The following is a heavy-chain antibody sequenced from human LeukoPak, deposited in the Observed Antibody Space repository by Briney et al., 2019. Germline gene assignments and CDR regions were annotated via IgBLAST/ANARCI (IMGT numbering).Heavy chain of an antibody. V-gene: IGHV3-23*01. D-gene: IGHD3-16*01. Sequence: GGSLRLSCAAYGFPFSGYAMNWVRQPPGKGLEWVSGISPSGGITYYTDSVKGRLTISRDNSKNTQSLQMNSLRAEDTAVYYCAKDDDWGRYKHWGQGTLVTVSS. CDR1: GFPFSGYA. CDR2: ISPSGGIT. J-gene: IGHJ1*01. CDR3: AKDDDWGRYKH.